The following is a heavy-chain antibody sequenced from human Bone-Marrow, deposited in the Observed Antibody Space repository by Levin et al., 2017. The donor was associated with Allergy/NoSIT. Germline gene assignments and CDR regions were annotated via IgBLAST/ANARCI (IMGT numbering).Heavy chain of an antibody. CDR2: IGSGIST. Sequence: GGSLRLSCAASGFTFNTFAVGWVRQAPGKGLEWVSTIGSGISTHYADSVKGRFTISRDNSKNTLYLQMNSLRAEDTAVYYCVRLAGAVRQNYHVRSWGQGTLVTVSS. D-gene: IGHD6-6*01. CDR1: GFTFNTFA. CDR3: VRLAGAVRQNYHVRS. V-gene: IGHV3-23*01. J-gene: IGHJ4*02.